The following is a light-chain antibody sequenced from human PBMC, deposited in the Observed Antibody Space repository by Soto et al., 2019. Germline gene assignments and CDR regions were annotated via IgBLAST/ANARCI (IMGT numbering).Light chain of an antibody. J-gene: IGLJ1*01. V-gene: IGLV1-44*01. CDR1: SSNIGSNA. CDR2: RNN. Sequence: QSALTEPPSASGTPGQRVTISCSGSSSNIGSNAVNWYQQFPGTAPKLLIYRNNQRPSGVPDRFSGSKSGTSASLAISGLQSEDEADYYCAAWDDSLKGYVFGTGTKVTVL. CDR3: AAWDDSLKGYV.